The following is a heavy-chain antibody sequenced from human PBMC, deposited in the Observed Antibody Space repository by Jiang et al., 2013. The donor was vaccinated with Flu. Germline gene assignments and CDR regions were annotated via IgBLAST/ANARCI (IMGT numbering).Heavy chain of an antibody. D-gene: IGHD1-26*01. J-gene: IGHJ4*02. Sequence: SLTCTVSGDSISGYYWSWIRQPPGKGLECIGYIYFTGTTKYNPSLKSRVTISVDTSKNQFSLKLTSVAAADTAVYYCARRVGYLGGSYYSCYFDHWGQGTLVTVSS. CDR1: GDSISGYY. CDR2: IYFTGTT. V-gene: IGHV4-59*01. CDR3: ARRVGYLGGSYYSCYFDH.